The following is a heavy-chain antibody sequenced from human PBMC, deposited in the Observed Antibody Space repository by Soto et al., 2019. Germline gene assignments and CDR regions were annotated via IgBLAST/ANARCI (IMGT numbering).Heavy chain of an antibody. CDR3: ARLTVKPPTPHYYYGMEV. CDR2: IYPGDSNT. D-gene: IGHD3-10*01. V-gene: IGHV5-51*01. Sequence: GESLKISCKGSGYSFNTYWIGWVRQMPGKGLEWMGIIYPGDSNTRYSPSFQGQVTISADRSISTAYVQWGSLKASDTAMYYCARLTVKPPTPHYYYGMEVCGQGTTVT. J-gene: IGHJ6*02. CDR1: GYSFNTYW.